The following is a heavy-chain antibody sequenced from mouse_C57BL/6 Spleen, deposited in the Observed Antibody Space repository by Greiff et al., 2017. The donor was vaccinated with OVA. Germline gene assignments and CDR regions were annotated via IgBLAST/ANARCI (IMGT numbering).Heavy chain of an antibody. D-gene: IGHD1-1*01. Sequence: QVQLQQSGPELVKPGASVKISCKASGYAFSSSWMNWVKQRPGKGLEWIGRIYPGDGDTNYNGKFKGKATLTADKSSSTAYMQLSSLTSEDSAVYFCAREEGITTVVGDYWGQGTTLTVSS. V-gene: IGHV1-82*01. CDR2: IYPGDGDT. CDR1: GYAFSSSW. J-gene: IGHJ2*01. CDR3: AREEGITTVVGDY.